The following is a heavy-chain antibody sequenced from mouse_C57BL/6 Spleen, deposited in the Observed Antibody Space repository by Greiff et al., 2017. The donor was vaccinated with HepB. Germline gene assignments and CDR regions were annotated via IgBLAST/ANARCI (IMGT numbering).Heavy chain of an antibody. Sequence: EVHLVESGGGLVQPGGSLSLSCAASGFTFTDYYMSWVRQPPGKALEWLGFIRNKANGYTTEYSASVKGRFTISRDNSQSILYLQMNALRAEDSATYYCARMCLYGSSLAWFAYWGQGTLVTVSA. D-gene: IGHD1-1*01. V-gene: IGHV7-3*01. CDR3: ARMCLYGSSLAWFAY. J-gene: IGHJ3*01. CDR1: GFTFTDYY. CDR2: IRNKANGYTT.